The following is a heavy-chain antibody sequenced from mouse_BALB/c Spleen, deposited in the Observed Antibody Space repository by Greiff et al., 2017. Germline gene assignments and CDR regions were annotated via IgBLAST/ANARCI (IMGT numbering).Heavy chain of an antibody. CDR1: GYTFTSYV. V-gene: IGHV1-14*01. J-gene: IGHJ3*01. CDR2: INPYNDGT. Sequence: EVQLQESGPELVKPGASVKMSCKASGYTFTSYVMHWVKQKPGQGLEWIGYINPYNDGTKYNEKFKGKATLTSDKSSSTAYMELSSLTSEDSAVYYCARGYYGSSTWFAYWGQGTLVTVSA. D-gene: IGHD1-1*01. CDR3: ARGYYGSSTWFAY.